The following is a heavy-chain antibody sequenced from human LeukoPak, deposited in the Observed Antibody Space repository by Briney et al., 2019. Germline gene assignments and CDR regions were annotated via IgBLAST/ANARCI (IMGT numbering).Heavy chain of an antibody. D-gene: IGHD3-10*01. J-gene: IGHJ4*02. V-gene: IGHV3-7*01. CDR3: ARDRGLWFGEGLYYFDY. CDR1: GFTFSSYW. Sequence: PGGSLRLSCAASGFTFSSYWMSWVRQAPGKGLQWVANIKQDGTEKYYVDSVKGRFTISRDNAKNSLYLQMNSLRAEDTAVYYCARDRGLWFGEGLYYFDYWGQGTLVTVSS. CDR2: IKQDGTEK.